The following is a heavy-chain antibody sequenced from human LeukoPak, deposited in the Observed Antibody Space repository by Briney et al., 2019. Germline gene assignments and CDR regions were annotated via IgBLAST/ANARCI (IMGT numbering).Heavy chain of an antibody. Sequence: PSQTLSLTCTVSGGSIRSGGYYWGWVRQHLGKGLEWICYIYYSGSTYYTPSLKRRVTISVHTSKNQFSLKLSSVTAADTAVYYCARALYSDAWFDPWGQGTLVTVSS. CDR3: ARALYSDAWFDP. CDR1: GGSIRSGGYY. V-gene: IGHV4-31*03. CDR2: IYYSGST. J-gene: IGHJ5*02. D-gene: IGHD3-16*01.